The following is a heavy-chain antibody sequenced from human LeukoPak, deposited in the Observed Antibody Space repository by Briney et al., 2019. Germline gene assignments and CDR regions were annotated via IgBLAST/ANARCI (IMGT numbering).Heavy chain of an antibody. V-gene: IGHV4-34*01. CDR2: IHHSRGT. Sequence: KPSETLSLTCAVYGDSFNGYYWSWIRQPPGKGLEWIGEIHHSRGTNYNPSLKSRVTISVDTSKNQFSLKLRSVTAADTAVYYCARGWLELNYYYMDVWGKGTTVAVSS. J-gene: IGHJ6*03. CDR3: ARGWLELNYYYMDV. CDR1: GDSFNGYY. D-gene: IGHD1-7*01.